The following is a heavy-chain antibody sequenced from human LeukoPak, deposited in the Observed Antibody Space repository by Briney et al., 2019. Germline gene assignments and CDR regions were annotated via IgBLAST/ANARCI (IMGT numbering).Heavy chain of an antibody. CDR1: GFTFSGYA. CDR2: ISGSGGST. Sequence: GGSLRLSCAASGFTFSGYAMSWVRQAPGKGLEWVSAISGSGGSTYYADSVKGRFTISRDNSKNTLYLQMNSLRAEDTAVYYCAKGMVYGSPYRPYDYWGQGTLVTVSS. CDR3: AKGMVYGSPYRPYDY. D-gene: IGHD5/OR15-5a*01. J-gene: IGHJ4*02. V-gene: IGHV3-23*01.